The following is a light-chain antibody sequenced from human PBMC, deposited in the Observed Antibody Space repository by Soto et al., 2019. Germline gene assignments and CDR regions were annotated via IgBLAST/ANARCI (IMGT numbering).Light chain of an antibody. CDR1: QTISSW. Sequence: DIQMTQYPSTLSGSVGDRVTITYRASQTISSWLAWYQQKPGKAPKLLIYKASTLKSGVPSRFSGSGSGTEFTLTISSLQPDDFATYYCQHYNSYSGAFGQGTKVDI. V-gene: IGKV1-5*03. CDR2: KAS. CDR3: QHYNSYSGA. J-gene: IGKJ1*01.